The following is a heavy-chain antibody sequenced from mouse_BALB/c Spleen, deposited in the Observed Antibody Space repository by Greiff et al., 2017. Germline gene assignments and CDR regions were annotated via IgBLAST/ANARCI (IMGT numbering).Heavy chain of an antibody. D-gene: IGHD3-1*01. CDR1: GYTFTSYW. CDR2: IYPSDSYT. V-gene: IGHV1-69*02. CDR3: TRREGSGYFDY. J-gene: IGHJ2*01. Sequence: QVQLQQPGAELVRPGASVKLSCKASGYTFTSYWINWVKQRPGQGLEWIGNIYPSDSYTNYNQKFKDKATLTVDKSSSTAYMQLSSPTSEDSAVYYCTRREGSGYFDYWGQGTTLTVSS.